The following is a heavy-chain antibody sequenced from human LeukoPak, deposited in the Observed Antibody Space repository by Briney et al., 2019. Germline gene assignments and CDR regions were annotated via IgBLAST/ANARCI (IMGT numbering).Heavy chain of an antibody. CDR1: GGSISSSNW. J-gene: IGHJ4*02. CDR2: INHSGST. Sequence: SGTLSLTCAVSGGSISSSNWWSWVRQPPGKGLEWIGEINHSGSTNYNPSLKSRVTISVDTSKNQFSLKLRSVTAADTAVYYCARLWFWELVTDSWGQGTLVTVSS. V-gene: IGHV4-4*02. D-gene: IGHD3-10*01. CDR3: ARLWFWELVTDS.